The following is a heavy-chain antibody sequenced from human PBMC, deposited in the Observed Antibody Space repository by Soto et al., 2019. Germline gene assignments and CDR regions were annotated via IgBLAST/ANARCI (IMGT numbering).Heavy chain of an antibody. J-gene: IGHJ5*02. D-gene: IGHD6-6*01. CDR2: VNPNSGNT. CDR1: GYTFTSYD. V-gene: IGHV1-8*01. Sequence: QVQLVQSGAEVKRPGASVKVSCKASGYTFTSYDINWVRQATGQGLEWVGWVNPNSGNTGYAQKFQGRVTMTKNTSISTADMELSSLTSEDTAVYYCAREGYSSSSGPRGNWFDPWGQGTLFNVS. CDR3: AREGYSSSSGPRGNWFDP.